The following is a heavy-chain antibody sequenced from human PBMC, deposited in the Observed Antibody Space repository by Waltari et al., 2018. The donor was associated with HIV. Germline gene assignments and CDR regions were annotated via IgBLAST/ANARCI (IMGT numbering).Heavy chain of an antibody. CDR3: ARAVWGYCTGSNCRTRFDS. Sequence: QERLVKSGAEVKEPGGSVRVSCKTPGSPFTGPYDSHWFRRASGQGLEWIGWWGPMSGSTGYREMFQGRVTLTRDTSLNTAYMEMDSLRYEYTAIYFCARAVWGYCTGSNCRTRFDSWGQGTPIKVSS. J-gene: IGHJ5*01. V-gene: IGHV1-8*01. CDR1: GSPFTGPYD. CDR2: WGPMSGST. D-gene: IGHD2-15*01.